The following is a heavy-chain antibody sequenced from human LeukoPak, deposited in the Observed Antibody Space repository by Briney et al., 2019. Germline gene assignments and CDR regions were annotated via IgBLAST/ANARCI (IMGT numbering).Heavy chain of an antibody. V-gene: IGHV4-31*03. CDR2: IYYSGSS. J-gene: IGHJ3*01. D-gene: IGHD5-12*01. CDR3: ARDYRFDSGYDLLDAFDV. CDR1: GGSISSGVSY. Sequence: PSQTLSPTCTVSGGSISSGVSYWSWIRQHPGKGLEWIAYIYYSGSSSYNPSLKSRVTISVDTSKNQFSLKLSSVTAADTAVYYCARDYRFDSGYDLLDAFDVWGQGTMVTVSS.